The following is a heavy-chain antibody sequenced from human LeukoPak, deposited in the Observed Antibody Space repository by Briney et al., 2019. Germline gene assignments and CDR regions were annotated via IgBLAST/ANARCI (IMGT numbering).Heavy chain of an antibody. CDR2: IVSSGDTT. V-gene: IGHV3-23*01. D-gene: IGHD4-17*01. CDR3: ATPPTVTRNY. CDR1: GFTFSSYA. J-gene: IGHJ4*02. Sequence: PGGSLRLSCAASGFTFSSYAMSWVRQAPGKGLEWVSAIVSSGDTTYYADSVKGRFTISRDNSKNTLYLQMNSLRAEDTAVYYCATPPTVTRNYWGQGTLVTVSS.